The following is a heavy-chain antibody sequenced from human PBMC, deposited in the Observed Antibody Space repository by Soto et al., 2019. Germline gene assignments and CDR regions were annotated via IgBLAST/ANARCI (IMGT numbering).Heavy chain of an antibody. CDR3: AKDRGQWLGKSRLDFDFDY. Sequence: EVQLLESGGGLVQPGGSLRLSCAASGFTFSSYAMSWVRQAPGKGLEWVSAISGSGGSTYYADSVKGRFTISRDNSKNTLYLQMNSLRAEDTAVYYCAKDRGQWLGKSRLDFDFDYWGQGTLVTVSS. V-gene: IGHV3-23*01. CDR1: GFTFSSYA. J-gene: IGHJ4*02. CDR2: ISGSGGST. D-gene: IGHD6-19*01.